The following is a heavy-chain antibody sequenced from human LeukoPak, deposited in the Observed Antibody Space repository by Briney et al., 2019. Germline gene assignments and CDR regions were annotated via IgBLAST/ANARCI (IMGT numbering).Heavy chain of an antibody. J-gene: IGHJ4*02. CDR3: ARDRGYGYLFDY. V-gene: IGHV3-74*01. D-gene: IGHD5-18*01. Sequence: GGSLRLSCAASGFTFSSDWMHWVRQAPGKGLVWVSRINRDGRSTTYADSVKGRFTISRDNAKNTLYLQMNSLRAEDTAVYYCARDRGYGYLFDYWGQGTLVTVSS. CDR2: INRDGRST. CDR1: GFTFSSDW.